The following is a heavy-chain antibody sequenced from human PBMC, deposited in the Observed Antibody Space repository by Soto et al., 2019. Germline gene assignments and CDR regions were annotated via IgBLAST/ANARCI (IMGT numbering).Heavy chain of an antibody. CDR1: GGSISSGGYY. D-gene: IGHD4-17*01. CDR3: ARVGIYGGNRGYGY. V-gene: IGHV4-31*03. Sequence: SETLSLTCTVSGGSISSGGYYWSWIRQHPGKGLGWIGYIYYSGSTYYNPSLKSRVTIAVDTSKNQFSLKLSSVTAADTAVYYCARVGIYGGNRGYGYWGQGTLVTVSS. CDR2: IYYSGST. J-gene: IGHJ4*02.